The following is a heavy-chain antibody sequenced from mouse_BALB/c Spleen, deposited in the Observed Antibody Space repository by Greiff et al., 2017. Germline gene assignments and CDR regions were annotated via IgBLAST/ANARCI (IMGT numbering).Heavy chain of an antibody. CDR1: GFTFTDYY. D-gene: IGHD4-1*01. CDR3: ARHTTGRFAD. J-gene: IGHJ3*01. Sequence: EVQLVESGGGLVQPGGSLRLSCATSGFTFTDYYMSWVRQPPGKALEWLGFIRHKANGYTTEYSASVKGLFTISRDNSQSILYLQMNTLRAEDSATDYCARHTTGRFADWGQGTLVTVSA. V-gene: IGHV7-3*02. CDR2: IRHKANGYTT.